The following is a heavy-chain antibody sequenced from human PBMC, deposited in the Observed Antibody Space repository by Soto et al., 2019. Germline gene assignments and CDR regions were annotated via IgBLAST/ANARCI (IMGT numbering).Heavy chain of an antibody. CDR2: IYYSGST. D-gene: IGHD5-18*01. V-gene: IGHV4-31*03. CDR3: ARTRRVGYRFDY. J-gene: IGHJ4*02. CDR1: GGSISSGGYY. Sequence: SETLSLTCTVSGGSISSGGYYWSWIRQHPGKGLEWIGYIYYSGSTYYNPSLKSRVTISVDTSKNQFSLKLSSVTAADTAVYYCARTRRVGYRFDYWGQGTLVTVSS.